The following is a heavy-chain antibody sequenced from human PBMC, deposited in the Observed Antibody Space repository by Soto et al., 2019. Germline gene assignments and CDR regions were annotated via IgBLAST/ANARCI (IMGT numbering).Heavy chain of an antibody. Sequence: HVTLKESGPVLVKPTETLTLTCTVSGFSLSNGKVGVSWIRQPPGKALEWLAHIFSNDEKSYRTSLKSRLTISEDTSKSQVVLTMTNVYPVDTATYDCARILFGRSVAGGYFYMDVWGKGTTVTVSS. J-gene: IGHJ6*03. D-gene: IGHD6-19*01. CDR1: GFSLSNGKVG. CDR2: IFSNDEK. CDR3: ARILFGRSVAGGYFYMDV. V-gene: IGHV2-26*01.